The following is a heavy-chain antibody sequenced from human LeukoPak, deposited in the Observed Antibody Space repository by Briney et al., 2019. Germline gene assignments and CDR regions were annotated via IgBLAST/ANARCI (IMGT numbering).Heavy chain of an antibody. D-gene: IGHD3-10*01. V-gene: IGHV3-74*03. J-gene: IGHJ4*02. CDR1: GFTFIGYW. Sequence: GGSLRLSCAASGFTFIGYWMHWVRHAPGKGLVWVSRINSDGSTTTYADSVKGRFTISRDNAKNTLYLQMNSLRDEDTAVYYCARESGSGSQVDYWGQGTLVTVSS. CDR2: INSDGSTT. CDR3: ARESGSGSQVDY.